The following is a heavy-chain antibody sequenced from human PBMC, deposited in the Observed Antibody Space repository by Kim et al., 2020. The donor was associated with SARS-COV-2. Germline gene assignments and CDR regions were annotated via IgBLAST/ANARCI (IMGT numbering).Heavy chain of an antibody. J-gene: IGHJ6*02. D-gene: IGHD3-10*01. Sequence: YYADAVKGRFPISRDNAKNSLYLQMNSLRAEDTAVYYCARYRSLWFGESVWGQGTTVTVSS. CDR3: ARYRSLWFGESV. V-gene: IGHV3-11*04.